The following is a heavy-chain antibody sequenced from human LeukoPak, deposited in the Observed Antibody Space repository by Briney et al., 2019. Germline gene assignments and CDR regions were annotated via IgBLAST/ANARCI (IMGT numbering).Heavy chain of an antibody. Sequence: SQTLSLTCTVSGGSISSGDYYWSWIRQPPGKGLEWIGYIYYSGSTYYNPSLKSRVTISVDTSKNQFSLKLSSVTAADTAVYYCARDRKPVTYCSSTSCYELYYYYMDVWGKGTTVTVSS. J-gene: IGHJ6*03. CDR1: GGSISSGDYY. V-gene: IGHV4-30-4*08. CDR2: IYYSGST. CDR3: ARDRKPVTYCSSTSCYELYYYYMDV. D-gene: IGHD2-2*01.